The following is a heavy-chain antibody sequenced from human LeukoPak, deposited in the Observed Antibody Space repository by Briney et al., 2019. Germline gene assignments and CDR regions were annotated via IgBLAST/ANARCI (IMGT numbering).Heavy chain of an antibody. CDR3: ARHRSKWLQSSFDY. Sequence: PSETLSLTCTVSGGSISSSSYHWGWIRQPPGKGLEWIGSVFYSGNTYDNPSLKSRVTISVDTSNQFSLKLNSVTAADTAVYYCARHRSKWLQSSFDYWGQGTLVTVSS. V-gene: IGHV4-39*01. CDR2: VFYSGNT. J-gene: IGHJ4*02. D-gene: IGHD5-24*01. CDR1: GGSISSSSYH.